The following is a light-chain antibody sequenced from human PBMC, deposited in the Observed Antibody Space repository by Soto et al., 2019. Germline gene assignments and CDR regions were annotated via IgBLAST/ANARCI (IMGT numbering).Light chain of an antibody. CDR1: QSVSKY. V-gene: IGKV3-11*01. Sequence: FTQSPTTLAFSPGEKTTPPLRTSQSVSKYFAWYQQKPGRAPRLLIYDASSRATGIPARFIGSGSGTDFTLTISSLEPEDFAVYYCQQRSNWPITFGQGTRLEIK. CDR2: DAS. J-gene: IGKJ5*01. CDR3: QQRSNWPIT.